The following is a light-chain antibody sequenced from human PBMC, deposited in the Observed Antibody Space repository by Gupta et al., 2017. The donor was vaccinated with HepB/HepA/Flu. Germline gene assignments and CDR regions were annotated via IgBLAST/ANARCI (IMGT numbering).Light chain of an antibody. CDR2: QDS. J-gene: IGLJ2*01. V-gene: IGLV3-1*01. CDR1: KLGDKY. CDR3: QAWDSSTAWWV. Sequence: SYELTPPPSVSVSPGQTASIPCSGDKLGDKYACWYQQKPSQSPVLVIYQDSKRPSRIPERFSGSNSGNTATLTISGIQAMDEADYYCQAWDSSTAWWVLGGGTKLTVL.